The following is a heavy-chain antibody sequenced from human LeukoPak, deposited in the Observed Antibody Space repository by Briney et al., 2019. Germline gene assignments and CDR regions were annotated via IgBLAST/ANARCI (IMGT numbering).Heavy chain of an antibody. J-gene: IGHJ4*02. CDR3: TRGNYGDYVDF. D-gene: IGHD4-17*01. CDR1: GDXITSHY. CDR2: IYYSGST. Sequence: SETLSLTCIVSGDXITSHYWSWIRQPPGKGLEWIGYIYYSGSTDYNPSLKSRVTMSVDSSKNQFSLKLSSVTAADTAVYYCTRGNYGDYVDFWGQGTLVTVSS. V-gene: IGHV4-59*11.